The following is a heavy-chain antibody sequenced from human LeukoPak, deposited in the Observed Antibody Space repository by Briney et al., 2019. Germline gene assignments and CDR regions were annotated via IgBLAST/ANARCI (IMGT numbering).Heavy chain of an antibody. Sequence: ASVKVSCKASGYTFTDYYIHWVRQAPGVGLEWMGWMNPNSGGTNYAQKFQGRVTMTRDTSISTAYMELNTLRSDDTAVYYCARGLLVSGYGLFDYWGQGTLVTVSS. D-gene: IGHD5-12*01. CDR2: MNPNSGGT. CDR1: GYTFTDYY. V-gene: IGHV1-2*02. J-gene: IGHJ4*02. CDR3: ARGLLVSGYGLFDY.